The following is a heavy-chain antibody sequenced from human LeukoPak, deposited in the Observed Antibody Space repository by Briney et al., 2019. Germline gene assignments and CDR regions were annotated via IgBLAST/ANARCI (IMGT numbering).Heavy chain of an antibody. D-gene: IGHD4-23*01. CDR3: ATAPYGGNDFDFDY. CDR1: GYTFTSYD. V-gene: IGHV1-8*01. J-gene: IGHJ4*02. CDR2: MNPNSGNT. Sequence: ASVKVSCKASGYTFTSYDINWVRQATGQGLEWMGWMNPNSGNTGYAQKFQGRVTMTEDTSTDTAYMELSSLRSEDTAVYYCATAPYGGNDFDFDYWGQGTLVTVSS.